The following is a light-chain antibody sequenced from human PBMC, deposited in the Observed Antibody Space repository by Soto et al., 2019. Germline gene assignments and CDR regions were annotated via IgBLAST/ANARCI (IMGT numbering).Light chain of an antibody. V-gene: IGKV3-11*01. J-gene: IGKJ4*02. CDR1: QSVRND. CDR2: SAS. Sequence: EIVLTQSPATLSLSPGERATLSCRASQSVRNDLVWYHQKPGQAPRFLIYSASNRATGIPARSSGSGSGTDFTLTISSLEPEDFAVYSCQQRTNWPPTFGGGTKVEMK. CDR3: QQRTNWPPT.